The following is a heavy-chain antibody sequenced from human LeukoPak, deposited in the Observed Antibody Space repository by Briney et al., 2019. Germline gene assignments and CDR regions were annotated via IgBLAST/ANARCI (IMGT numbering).Heavy chain of an antibody. CDR3: ARVMVRGVFDTFDI. CDR2: INPSGGST. Sequence: GASVKVSCKASGYTFTSYSMHWVRQPPGQGLEWMGIINPSGGSTRYAQNFQGRVIMTRDTSTSTVYMELSSLRSEDTAVYYCARVMVRGVFDTFDIWGQGTVVTVSS. J-gene: IGHJ3*02. CDR1: GYTFTSYS. V-gene: IGHV1-46*01. D-gene: IGHD3-10*01.